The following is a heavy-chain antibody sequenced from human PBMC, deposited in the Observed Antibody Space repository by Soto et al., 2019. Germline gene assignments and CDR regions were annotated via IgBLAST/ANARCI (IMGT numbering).Heavy chain of an antibody. Sequence: SVKVSCKASGGTFSSYAISWVRQAPGQGLEWMGGIIPIFGTANYAQKFQGRVTITADESKSTAYMELSSLRSEDTAVYYCARGKGIAEARTEYNWFDPWGQGTLVTVSS. CDR3: ARGKGIAEARTEYNWFDP. J-gene: IGHJ5*02. CDR2: IIPIFGTA. V-gene: IGHV1-69*13. CDR1: GGTFSSYA. D-gene: IGHD6-13*01.